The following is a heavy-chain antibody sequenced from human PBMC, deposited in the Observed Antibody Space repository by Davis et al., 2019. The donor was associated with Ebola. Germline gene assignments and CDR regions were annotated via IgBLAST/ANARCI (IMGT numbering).Heavy chain of an antibody. Sequence: PSETLSLTCAVSGFSISSGYYWGWIRQPPEKGLEWIGSFYSGGSTYYNPSLKSRVTMSVDTSNNQFSLKLTSVNAADTAVYYCARGVLLGDNWFDPWGQGTLVTVSS. CDR3: ARGVLLGDNWFDP. D-gene: IGHD2-21*01. CDR1: GFSISSGYY. CDR2: FYSGGST. V-gene: IGHV4-38-2*01. J-gene: IGHJ5*02.